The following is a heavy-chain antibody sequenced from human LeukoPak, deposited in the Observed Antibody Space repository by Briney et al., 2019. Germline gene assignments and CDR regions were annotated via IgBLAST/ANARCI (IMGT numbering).Heavy chain of an antibody. J-gene: IGHJ2*01. V-gene: IGHV3-23*01. CDR3: AKGYGSGWYWYFDL. Sequence: GGSLRLSCAASGVTFRNDAVSSGRQSPGKELKWVSGLREGGNAVYHADSVKGRFTISRDNSKNTLYLQMSSLRAEDTAIYYCAKGYGSGWYWYFDLWGRGTLVTVSS. CDR2: LREGGNAV. D-gene: IGHD6-19*01. CDR1: GVTFRNDA.